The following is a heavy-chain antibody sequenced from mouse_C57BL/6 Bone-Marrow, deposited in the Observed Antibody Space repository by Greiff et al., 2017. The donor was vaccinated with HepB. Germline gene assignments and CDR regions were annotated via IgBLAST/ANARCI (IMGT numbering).Heavy chain of an antibody. V-gene: IGHV7-1*01. D-gene: IGHD1-1*01. CDR1: GFTFSDFY. CDR2: SRNKANDYTT. Sequence: EVKLVESGGGLVQSGRSLRLSCATSGFTFSDFYMEWVRQAPGKGLEWIAASRNKANDYTTEYSASVKGRFIVSRDTSQSILYLQMNALRAEDTAIYYCARDPPHYYGSSYWYFDVWGTGTTVTVSS. CDR3: ARDPPHYYGSSYWYFDV. J-gene: IGHJ1*03.